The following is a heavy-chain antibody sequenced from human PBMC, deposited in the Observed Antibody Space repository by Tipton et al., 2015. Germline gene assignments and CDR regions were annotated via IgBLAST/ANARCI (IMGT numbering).Heavy chain of an antibody. J-gene: IGHJ4*02. CDR2: IHPSDSET. Sequence: VQLVQSGGEVKKPGESLKISCKVSGYTFSNHWIGWVRQMPGKGLEWVGIIHPSDSETKYSPSFEGLVTISADKSTSTAYLQWSSLKASDTAIYYCVGSPGGVFGHWGQGTLVTVSS. CDR3: VGSPGGVFGH. CDR1: GYTFSNHW. D-gene: IGHD3-10*01. V-gene: IGHV5-51*01.